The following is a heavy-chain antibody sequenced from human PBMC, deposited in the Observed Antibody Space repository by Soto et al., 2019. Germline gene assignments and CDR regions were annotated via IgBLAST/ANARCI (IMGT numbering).Heavy chain of an antibody. CDR2: ISGSGGTT. V-gene: IGHV3-23*01. J-gene: IGHJ4*02. CDR3: AKFFVETGGSSGWPWSFHY. CDR1: GFTFSSYA. D-gene: IGHD6-25*01. Sequence: EVQLLESVGGLVQPGRSLRLSCAASGFTFSSYAMSWVRQAPGKGLEWVSAISGSGGTTYYADSVKGRFTISRDNSKNTLFLQMNSLRAEDTAVYYCAKFFVETGGSSGWPWSFHYWGQGTLVTVSS.